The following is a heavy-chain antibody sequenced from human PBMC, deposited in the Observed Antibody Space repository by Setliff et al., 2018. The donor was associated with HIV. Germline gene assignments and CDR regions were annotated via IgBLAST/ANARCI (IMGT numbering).Heavy chain of an antibody. D-gene: IGHD6-6*01. CDR1: GFTFSGYE. CDR2: FSSSGGVI. CDR3: ARLPQDVRSSIDF. V-gene: IGHV3-48*03. Sequence: GGSLRLSCAASGFTFSGYEMNWVRQAPGKGLEWVSYFSSSGGVIYYGDSVKGRFTVSRDNAKNSLFLQMNSLRAEDTAVYYCARLPQDVRSSIDFWGQGTLVTVSS. J-gene: IGHJ4*02.